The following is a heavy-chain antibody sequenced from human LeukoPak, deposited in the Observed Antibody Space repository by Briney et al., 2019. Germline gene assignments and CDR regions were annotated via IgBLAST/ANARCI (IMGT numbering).Heavy chain of an antibody. CDR3: ARLTVTLFDY. J-gene: IGHJ4*02. D-gene: IGHD4-11*01. CDR2: IYYSGST. V-gene: IGHV4-39*01. CDR1: GCSISSSSYY. Sequence: SETLSLTCTVSGCSISSSSYYWGWIRQPPGKGLEWIGSIYYSGSTYYNPSLKSRVTISVDTSKNQFSLKLSSVTAADTAVYYRARLTVTLFDYWGQGTLVTVSS.